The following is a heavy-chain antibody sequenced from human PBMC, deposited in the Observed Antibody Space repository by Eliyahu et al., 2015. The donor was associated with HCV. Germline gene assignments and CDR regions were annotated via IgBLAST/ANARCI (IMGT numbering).Heavy chain of an antibody. CDR2: IYYSGST. J-gene: IGHJ4*02. Sequence: QVQLQESGPGLVKPSETLSLTCTVSGGSISSYYWSWIRQPPGKGLEWIGYIYYSGSTNYNPSLKSRVTISVDTSKNQFSLKLSSVTAADTAVYYCARRRAAAGTFDYWGQGTLVTVSS. D-gene: IGHD6-13*01. CDR3: ARRRAAAGTFDY. V-gene: IGHV4-59*01. CDR1: GGSISSYY.